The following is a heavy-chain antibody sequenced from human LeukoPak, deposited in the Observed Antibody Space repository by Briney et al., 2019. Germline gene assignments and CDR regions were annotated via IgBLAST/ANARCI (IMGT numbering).Heavy chain of an antibody. CDR3: ARVSGLNNFDF. J-gene: IGHJ4*02. V-gene: IGHV4-34*12. D-gene: IGHD1/OR15-1a*01. CDR1: GGSFTDYY. Sequence: SETLSLTCAVYGGSFTDYYWTWLRQSPGKGLEWIGEIIHKGVTKYNPSLKSRVTLSLDTSKNQFSLKMTSVTPADTAVYYCARVSGLNNFDFWGQGTLVTVSS. CDR2: IIHKGVT.